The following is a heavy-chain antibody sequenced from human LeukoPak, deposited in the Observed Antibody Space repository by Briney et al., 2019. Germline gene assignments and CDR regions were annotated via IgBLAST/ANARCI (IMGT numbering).Heavy chain of an antibody. Sequence: SETLSLTCTVSGGSISSYYWSWIRQPAGKGLEWIGRIYTSGSTNYNPSLKSRVTISVDTSKNQFSLKLSSVTAADTAVYYCAGGRVSNWFDPWGQGTLVTVSS. D-gene: IGHD3-10*01. CDR2: IYTSGST. CDR3: AGGRVSNWFDP. J-gene: IGHJ5*02. CDR1: GGSISSYY. V-gene: IGHV4-4*07.